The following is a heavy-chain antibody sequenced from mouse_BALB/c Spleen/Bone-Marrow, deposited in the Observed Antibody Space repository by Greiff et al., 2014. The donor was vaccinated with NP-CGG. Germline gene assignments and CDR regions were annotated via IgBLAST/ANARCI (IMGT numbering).Heavy chain of an antibody. CDR2: ISSGGSYT. CDR1: GFTFSSYG. D-gene: IGHD3-3*01. V-gene: IGHV5-6*01. Sequence: EVQLVESGGDLVKPGGSLKLSCAASGFTFSSYGMSWVRQTPDKRLEWVATISSGGSYTYYPDSVKGRFTISRDNAKSTLYLQMIRLKSEDTAIYYYKRRGSGDGRDAMDYWGQGTSVTVSS. CDR3: KRRGSGDGRDAMDY. J-gene: IGHJ4*01.